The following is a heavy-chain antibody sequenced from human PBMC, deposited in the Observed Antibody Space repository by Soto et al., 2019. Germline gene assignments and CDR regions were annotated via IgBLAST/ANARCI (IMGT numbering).Heavy chain of an antibody. J-gene: IGHJ6*02. Sequence: EVQLVESGGGLVQPGGSLRLSCAASGFSFNSYWMHWVRYDPGKGLVWVSRISPYGSDTAYADCVKGRFTISRENVRNIMYLQRNSLRAADTAVYYCVRDSFTGTPGIYYGMDVWGQGTTVTVSS. CDR1: GFSFNSYW. V-gene: IGHV3-74*03. D-gene: IGHD1-7*01. CDR2: ISPYGSDT. CDR3: VRDSFTGTPGIYYGMDV.